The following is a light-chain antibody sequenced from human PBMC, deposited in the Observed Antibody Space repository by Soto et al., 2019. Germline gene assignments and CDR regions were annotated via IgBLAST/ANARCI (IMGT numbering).Light chain of an antibody. V-gene: IGKV3-15*01. CDR3: QQYNNWPPWT. Sequence: EIVMTQSPATLSVSPGERATLSCRASQSVSSNLAWYQQKPGQAPRLLIYGASTSATGIPARFSGSGSGTEFTLTISSLQPEDFAVYYCQQYNNWPPWTFGQGTKVEIK. CDR1: QSVSSN. CDR2: GAS. J-gene: IGKJ1*01.